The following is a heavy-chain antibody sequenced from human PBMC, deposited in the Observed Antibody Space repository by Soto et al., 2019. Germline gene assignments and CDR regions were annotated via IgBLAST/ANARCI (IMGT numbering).Heavy chain of an antibody. Sequence: SLILSCTASGFTFGDYAMSWVRQAPGKGLEWVGFIRSKAYGGTTEYAASVKGRFTISRDDSKSIAYLQMNGLKTEDTAVYYCTRVGIVGAPDAFDIWGQGTMVTVSS. CDR3: TRVGIVGAPDAFDI. J-gene: IGHJ3*02. CDR2: IRSKAYGGTT. CDR1: GFTFGDYA. D-gene: IGHD1-26*01. V-gene: IGHV3-49*04.